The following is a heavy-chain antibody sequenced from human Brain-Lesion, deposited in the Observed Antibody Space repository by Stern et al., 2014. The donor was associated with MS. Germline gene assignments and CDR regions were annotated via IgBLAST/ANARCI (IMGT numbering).Heavy chain of an antibody. CDR3: ARDWSGSSIHLAPAYGGHIRFDP. CDR2: IHYHGGT. J-gene: IGHJ5*02. D-gene: IGHD5-18*01. V-gene: IGHV4-31*03. CDR1: GDSISSGGYF. Sequence: QVQLQESGPGLVKPSQTLSLTCTVSGDSISSGGYFWGWIRQPPGKGPGWIGCIHYHGGTLYHPSLKSRVSISLDTSKNQFSLRLSSVTAADTAVYYCARDWSGSSIHLAPAYGGHIRFDPWGQGTLVTVSS.